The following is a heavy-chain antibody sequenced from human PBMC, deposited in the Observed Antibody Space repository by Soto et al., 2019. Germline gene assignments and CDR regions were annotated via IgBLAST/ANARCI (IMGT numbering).Heavy chain of an antibody. Sequence: QVQLVQSGAEEKKPGASVKVSCKASGYTFTGYAVHWVRQAPGQRLEWMGWINAGNGNTKYSQKCQGRVTITRDTAASTAYMELSSLRYEDTAVYYCARAVAVPADFDYWGQGTLVTVSS. CDR2: INAGNGNT. CDR3: ARAVAVPADFDY. J-gene: IGHJ4*02. CDR1: GYTFTGYA. V-gene: IGHV1-3*05. D-gene: IGHD6-19*01.